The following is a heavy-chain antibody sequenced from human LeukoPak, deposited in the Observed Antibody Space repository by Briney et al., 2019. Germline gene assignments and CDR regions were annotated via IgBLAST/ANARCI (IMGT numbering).Heavy chain of an antibody. CDR3: AKVPAAYNWFDP. CDR2: ISDSGGSS. V-gene: IGHV3-23*01. D-gene: IGHD2-2*01. J-gene: IGHJ5*02. Sequence: GGTLRFSCAASGFTCSSIAMSWVPQAPGKGLEWFSAISDSGGSSDYADSVKGRFTISRDKSKNTLYLQMNSLRAEDTAVYYCAKVPAAYNWFDPWGQGTLVTVSS. CDR1: GFTCSSIA.